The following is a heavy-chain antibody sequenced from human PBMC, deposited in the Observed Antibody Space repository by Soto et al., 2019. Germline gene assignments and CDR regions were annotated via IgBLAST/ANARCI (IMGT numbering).Heavy chain of an antibody. CDR3: AREGSGYNL. CDR1: GGSFSSCG. CDR2: IIPVFGRP. Sequence: SVKVSCKASGGSFSSCGISWVRQAPGQGLEWMGGIIPVFGRPNYAQRFRGRLTITADESTNTVYLELIDLRSEDTAVYYCAREGSGYNLWGQGTQVTGAS. D-gene: IGHD5-12*01. J-gene: IGHJ1*01. V-gene: IGHV1-69*01.